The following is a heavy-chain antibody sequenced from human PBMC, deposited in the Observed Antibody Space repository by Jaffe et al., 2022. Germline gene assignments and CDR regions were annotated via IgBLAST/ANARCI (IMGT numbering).Heavy chain of an antibody. J-gene: IGHJ3*02. CDR3: TRDFEFPPLLVVVAATDAFDI. D-gene: IGHD2-15*01. V-gene: IGHV3-49*04. CDR2: IRSKAYGGTT. Sequence: EVQLVESGGGLVQPGRSLRLSCTASGFTFGDYAMSWVRQAPGKGLEWVGFIRSKAYGGTTEYAASVKGRFTISRDDSKSIAYLQMNSLKTEDTAVYYCTRDFEFPPLLVVVAATDAFDIWGQGTMVTVSS. CDR1: GFTFGDYA.